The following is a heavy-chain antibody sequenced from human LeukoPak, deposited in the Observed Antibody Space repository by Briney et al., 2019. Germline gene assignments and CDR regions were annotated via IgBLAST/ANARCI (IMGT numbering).Heavy chain of an antibody. D-gene: IGHD6-19*01. CDR2: FYYSGST. CDR1: GGSVTGGTYY. V-gene: IGHV4-61*01. Sequence: PSETLSLTCTVSGGSVTGGTYYWSWIRQPPGKGLEWIGYFYYSGSTNFNPSLKSRVTISVDTSKNQFSLKLSSVTAADTAVHYCARSLYSSGAYYFDYWGQGTLVTVSS. CDR3: ARSLYSSGAYYFDY. J-gene: IGHJ4*02.